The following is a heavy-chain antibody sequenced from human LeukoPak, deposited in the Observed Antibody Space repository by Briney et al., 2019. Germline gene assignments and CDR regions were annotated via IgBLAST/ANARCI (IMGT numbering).Heavy chain of an antibody. Sequence: WASVKVSCKTSGYSFTSYGISWVRQAPGQGPEWMGWISAYNGNTNYAQKLQGRVTMTTDTSTSTAYMELSRLRSDDTAVYYCARDLGWELDLGDAFDIWGQGTMVTVSS. V-gene: IGHV1-18*01. J-gene: IGHJ3*02. CDR1: GYSFTSYG. CDR3: ARDLGWELDLGDAFDI. CDR2: ISAYNGNT. D-gene: IGHD1-26*01.